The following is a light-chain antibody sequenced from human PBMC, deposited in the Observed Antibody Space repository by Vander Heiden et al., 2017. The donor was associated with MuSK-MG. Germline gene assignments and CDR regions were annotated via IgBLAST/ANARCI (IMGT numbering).Light chain of an antibody. V-gene: IGKV1-39*01. CDR1: QSISSN. Sequence: DIQMTQSPSSLSASVGNRVTITCRASQSISSNLNWYQQKPGKAPQLLIYAASNLQSGVPSRFSGSGSGTDFTLTISSLQREDFATYFCQQCDSTPLTFGGGTKVEIK. J-gene: IGKJ4*01. CDR2: AAS. CDR3: QQCDSTPLT.